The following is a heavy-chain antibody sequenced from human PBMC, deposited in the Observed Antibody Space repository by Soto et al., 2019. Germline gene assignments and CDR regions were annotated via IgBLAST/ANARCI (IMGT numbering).Heavy chain of an antibody. Sequence: PGGSLRLSCAASGFTFSSYAMHWVRQAPGKGLEWVAAISYDGSNKYYADSVKGRFTISRDNSKNTLYLQMNSLRAEDTAVYYCAPTVTHGGWYFDYWGQGTLVTVSS. CDR2: ISYDGSNK. CDR3: APTVTHGGWYFDY. J-gene: IGHJ4*02. D-gene: IGHD4-17*01. CDR1: GFTFSSYA. V-gene: IGHV3-30-3*01.